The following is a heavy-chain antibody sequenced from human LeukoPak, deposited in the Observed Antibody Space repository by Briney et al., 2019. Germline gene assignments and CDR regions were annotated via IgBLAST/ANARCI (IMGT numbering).Heavy chain of an antibody. J-gene: IGHJ5*02. Sequence: SQSLSLTSTVPGGSISSGSYYWSWIRQPAGKGLEWIGRIYTSGSTNYNPPLKSRVTISVDTSKNQFSLQLSSVTAADTAAYYCAREDYDILTGYPRFDPWGQGTLVTVSS. V-gene: IGHV4-61*02. CDR3: AREDYDILTGYPRFDP. CDR2: IYTSGST. CDR1: GGSISSGSYY. D-gene: IGHD3-9*01.